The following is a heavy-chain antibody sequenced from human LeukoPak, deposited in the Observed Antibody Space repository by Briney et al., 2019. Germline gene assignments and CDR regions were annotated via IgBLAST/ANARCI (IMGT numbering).Heavy chain of an antibody. D-gene: IGHD1-26*01. CDR1: GFTFDDYA. CDR2: ISWNSGSI. Sequence: GGSLRLSCAASGFTFDDYAMHWVRQAPGKGLEWVSGISWNSGSIGYADSVKGRFTIPRDNAENSLYLQMNSLRAEDTALYYCAKDSGSSSGAFDIWGQGTMVTVSS. V-gene: IGHV3-9*01. CDR3: AKDSGSSSGAFDI. J-gene: IGHJ3*02.